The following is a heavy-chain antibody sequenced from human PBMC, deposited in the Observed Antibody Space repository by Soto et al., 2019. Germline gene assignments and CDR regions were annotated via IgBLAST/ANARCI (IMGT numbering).Heavy chain of an antibody. Sequence: GGSLRLSCAASGFTFSSYGMHWVRQAPGKGLEWVAVIWYDGSNKYYADSVKGRFTISRDNSKNTLYLQMNSLRAEDTAVYYCARAGQQLGCGYYYYYGMDVWGQGTTVTVSS. D-gene: IGHD6-13*01. V-gene: IGHV3-33*01. CDR3: ARAGQQLGCGYYYYYGMDV. J-gene: IGHJ6*02. CDR2: IWYDGSNK. CDR1: GFTFSSYG.